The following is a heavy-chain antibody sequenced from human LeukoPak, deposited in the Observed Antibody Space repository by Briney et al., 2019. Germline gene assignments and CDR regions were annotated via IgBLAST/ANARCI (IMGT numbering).Heavy chain of an antibody. D-gene: IGHD6-13*01. J-gene: IGHJ4*02. CDR1: GFTVSTKD. Sequence: GGSLRLSCAASGFTVSTKDMSWVRQAPGKGLECVAVLYNGGGTYYADSVRGRVTISGDNSRNTLYLQMNSLRAEDTAVYYCATFVAGTATSFDHWGQGSLVTVSS. CDR2: LYNGGGT. V-gene: IGHV3-53*01. CDR3: ATFVAGTATSFDH.